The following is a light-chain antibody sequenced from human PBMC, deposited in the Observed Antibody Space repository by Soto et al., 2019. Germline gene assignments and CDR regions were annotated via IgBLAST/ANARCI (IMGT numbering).Light chain of an antibody. CDR2: NTS. CDR1: TGAVTSGHY. Sequence: QTVVTQEPSLTVSPGGTVTLTCGSSTGAVTSGHYPYWFQQKPGQAPRTLVYNTSDKHSWAPARFSGSLLGGKAALTLSGAQPEDEAEYYCLLSYSGARVFGGGTKLPS. CDR3: LLSYSGARV. V-gene: IGLV7-46*01. J-gene: IGLJ3*02.